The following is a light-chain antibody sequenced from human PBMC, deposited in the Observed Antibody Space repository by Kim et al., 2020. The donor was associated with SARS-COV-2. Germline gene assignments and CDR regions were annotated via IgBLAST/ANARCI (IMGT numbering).Light chain of an antibody. CDR3: SSYTTSSTLVL. CDR1: LSDCGAFKV. Sequence: VTHPLTWTLSDCGAFKVYFLRQHTPRQAPQLIIYNVNSRLSGASDRFSGSKSGNTASLTISGLQPEDEGDYCCSSYTTSSTLVLFGGGTQLTVL. CDR2: NVN. V-gene: IGLV2-14*03. J-gene: IGLJ2*01.